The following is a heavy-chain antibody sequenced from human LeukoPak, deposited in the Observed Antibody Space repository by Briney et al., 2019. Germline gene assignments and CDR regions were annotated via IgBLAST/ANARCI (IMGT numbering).Heavy chain of an antibody. Sequence: SETLSLTCTVSGYSISSGYYWGWIRPPPGKGLEWIGSIYHSGSTYYNPSLKSRVTISVDTSKNQFSLKLSSVTAADTAVYYCARVLYDFWSGYYFDYWGQGTLVTVSS. J-gene: IGHJ4*02. CDR1: GYSISSGYY. D-gene: IGHD3-3*01. V-gene: IGHV4-38-2*02. CDR2: IYHSGST. CDR3: ARVLYDFWSGYYFDY.